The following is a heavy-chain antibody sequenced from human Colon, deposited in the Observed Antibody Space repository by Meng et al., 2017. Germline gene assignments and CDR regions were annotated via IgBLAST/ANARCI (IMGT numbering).Heavy chain of an antibody. CDR1: GGSFSGFY. D-gene: IGHD4-17*01. J-gene: IGHJ5*02. V-gene: IGHV4-34*01. Sequence: VAIKPGCAWLLTPCETSSLTCGVSGGSFSGFYWSWIRQPPGKGLEWIGEIDHFGISNYNSSLKGRLTMSVDTSKKQISLTLTSVTAADTAVYYCATGLRHGDWFDPWGPGTLVTVSS. CDR3: ATGLRHGDWFDP. CDR2: IDHFGIS.